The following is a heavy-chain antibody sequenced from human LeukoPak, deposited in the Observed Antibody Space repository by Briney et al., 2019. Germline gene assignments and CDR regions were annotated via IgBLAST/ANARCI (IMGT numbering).Heavy chain of an antibody. Sequence: GGSLRLSCAASGFKFTSYSMNWVRQAPGKGLEWISYISSSGSPIYYADSVKGRFTISRDNAKNSLYLQMNSLRAEDTAVYYCARDADHAWTSVDCSSSSCWFDPWGQGTLVTVSS. J-gene: IGHJ5*02. CDR2: ISSSGSPI. CDR1: GFKFTSYS. D-gene: IGHD2-2*01. CDR3: ARDADHAWTSVDCSSSSCWFDP. V-gene: IGHV3-48*04.